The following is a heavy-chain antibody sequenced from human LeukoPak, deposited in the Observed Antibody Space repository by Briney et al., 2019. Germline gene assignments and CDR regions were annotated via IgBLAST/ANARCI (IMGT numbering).Heavy chain of an antibody. J-gene: IGHJ4*02. V-gene: IGHV3-21*01. CDR2: ISSSSSYI. D-gene: IGHD3-22*01. Sequence: PGGCLRLSCVGSGFSFSDYRMNWVRQAPGKGLEWISSISSSSSYIYYADSVKGRFTISRDNAKNSLYLQMNSLRAEDTAVYYCAREIEAGYYDSSGYCWGQGTLVTVSS. CDR1: GFSFSDYR. CDR3: AREIEAGYYDSSGYC.